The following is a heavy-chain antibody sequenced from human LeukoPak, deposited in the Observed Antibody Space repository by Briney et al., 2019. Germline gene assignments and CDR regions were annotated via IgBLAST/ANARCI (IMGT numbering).Heavy chain of an antibody. CDR1: GGSIRSSDYY. V-gene: IGHV4-39*07. Sequence: SETLSLTCTVSGGSIRSSDYYWGCIRQPPGKGLEWIGEINHSGSTNYNPSLKGRVTISVDTSKNQFSLKLSSVTAADTAVYYCARSWVAIDYWGQGTLVTVSS. CDR2: INHSGST. J-gene: IGHJ4*02. CDR3: ARSWVAIDY. D-gene: IGHD7-27*01.